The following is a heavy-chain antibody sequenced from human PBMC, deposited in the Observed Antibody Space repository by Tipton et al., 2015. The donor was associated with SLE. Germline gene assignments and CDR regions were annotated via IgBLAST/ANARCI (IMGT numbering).Heavy chain of an antibody. J-gene: IGHJ4*02. CDR1: GFTFVDYT. CDR3: AKDLARSGSYYGGFDY. Sequence: SLRLSCAASGFTFVDYTMHWVRQAPGKGLEWVSLISWGGGSTYYADSVKGRFTISRDNSKNSLYLQMNSLRTEDTALYYCAKDLARSGSYYGGFDYWGQGTLVTVSS. D-gene: IGHD1-26*01. CDR2: ISWGGGST. V-gene: IGHV3-43*01.